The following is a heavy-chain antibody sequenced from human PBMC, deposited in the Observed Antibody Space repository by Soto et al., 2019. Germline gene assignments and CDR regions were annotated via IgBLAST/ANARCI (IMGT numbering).Heavy chain of an antibody. J-gene: IGHJ4*02. CDR3: ARDRRGRFGEFDHFDY. CDR2: IWYDGSNK. CDR1: GFTFSSYG. V-gene: IGHV3-33*01. Sequence: QVQLVESGGGVVQPGRSLRLSCAASGFTFSSYGMHWVRQAPGKGLEWVAVIWYDGSNKYYADSVKGRFTISRDNSKNTLYLHMNSLRAEDTAVYYCARDRRGRFGEFDHFDYWGQGTLVTVSS. D-gene: IGHD3-10*01.